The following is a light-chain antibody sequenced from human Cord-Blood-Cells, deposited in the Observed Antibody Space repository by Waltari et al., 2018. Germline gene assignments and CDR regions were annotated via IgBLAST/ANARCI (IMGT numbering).Light chain of an antibody. CDR3: QQSYSTPLT. V-gene: IGKV1-39*01. Sequence: DIQMTQSPPSLSSSVRDRVTITCRASQSISRYLNWYQQKPGKAPKLLIYAAFSLQSGVSSRFSGSGSGTDFTLTISSLQPEDFATYYCQQSYSTPLTFGGGTKVEIK. CDR1: QSISRY. J-gene: IGKJ4*01. CDR2: AAF.